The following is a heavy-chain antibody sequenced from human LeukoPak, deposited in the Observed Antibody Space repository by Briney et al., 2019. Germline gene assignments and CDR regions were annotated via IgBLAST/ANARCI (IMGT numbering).Heavy chain of an antibody. D-gene: IGHD5-12*01. CDR2: ISYDGSNK. CDR3: AKRATMSGATYYFDY. V-gene: IGHV3-33*05. Sequence: GGSLRLSCAASGFTFSSYGMHWVRQAPGKGLEWVAVISYDGSNKYYADSVKGRFAISRDNSNNMLYLQMNSLRAEDTAVYYCAKRATMSGATYYFDYWGQGTLVTVSS. J-gene: IGHJ4*02. CDR1: GFTFSSYG.